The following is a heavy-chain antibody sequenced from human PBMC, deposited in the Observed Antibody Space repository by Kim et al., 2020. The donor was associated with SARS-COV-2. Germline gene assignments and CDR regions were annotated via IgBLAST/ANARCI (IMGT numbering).Heavy chain of an antibody. V-gene: IGHV4-39*01. CDR3: ARHGSWQGSDFAD. CDR1: SASITNANYY. CDR2: ISYSGNT. Sequence: SETLSLTCSVSSASITNANYYWGWIRQPPGKTLEWIGTISYSGNTYYNPSLKSRLSISVDTSKNQFSLSLTSVSAADTALYYCARHGSWQGSDFADGGQGTLVAVSA. D-gene: IGHD3-10*01. J-gene: IGHJ4*02.